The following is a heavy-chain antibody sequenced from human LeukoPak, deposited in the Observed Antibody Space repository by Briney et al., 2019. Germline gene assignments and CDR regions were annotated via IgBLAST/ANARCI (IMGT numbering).Heavy chain of an antibody. CDR2: ISSSSSTI. CDR1: GFTFSSYS. J-gene: IGHJ5*02. Sequence: PGGSLRLSCAASGFTFSSYSMNWVRQAPGKGLEWVSYISSSSSTIYYADSVKGRFTISRDNAKNSLYLQMNSLRAEDTAVYYCAKRHGSSSWLKSNWFDPWGQGTLVTVSS. CDR3: AKRHGSSSWLKSNWFDP. D-gene: IGHD6-13*01. V-gene: IGHV3-48*04.